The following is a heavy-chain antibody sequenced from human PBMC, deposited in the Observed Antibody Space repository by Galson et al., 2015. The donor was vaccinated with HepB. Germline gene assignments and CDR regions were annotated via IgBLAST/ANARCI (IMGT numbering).Heavy chain of an antibody. CDR1: GFIFSDYY. D-gene: IGHD1-26*01. V-gene: IGHV1-2*04. J-gene: IGHJ2*01. CDR3: ARDVLGSAGKYFDL. Sequence: SVKVSCKTSGFIFSDYYMHWLRQAPGQGLEWMGYINPNTGVTRFAQKFQGWVTMTRDPSITTHYMELSRLKSDDTAVYYCARDVLGSAGKYFDLWGRGTLVTVSS. CDR2: INPNTGVT.